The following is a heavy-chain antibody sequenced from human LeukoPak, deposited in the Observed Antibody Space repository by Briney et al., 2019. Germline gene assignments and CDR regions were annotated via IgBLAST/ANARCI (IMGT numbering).Heavy chain of an antibody. D-gene: IGHD6-13*01. CDR1: GGSISSSSYY. Sequence: SETLSLTCTVSGGSISSSSYYWGWIRQPPGKGLEWIGSIYYSGSTYYNPSLKTRVTISVDTSKNQFSLSLSSVTAADTTVYYCAAGTTFFDYWGQGTLVTVSS. CDR3: AAGTTFFDY. V-gene: IGHV4-39*01. CDR2: IYYSGST. J-gene: IGHJ4*02.